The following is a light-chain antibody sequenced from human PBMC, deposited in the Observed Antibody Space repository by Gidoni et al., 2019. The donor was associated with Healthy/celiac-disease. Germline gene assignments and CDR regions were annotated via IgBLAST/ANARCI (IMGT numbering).Light chain of an antibody. J-gene: IGKJ3*01. Sequence: DIQMTQSPSSLSASVVDRVTITCRASQSISSYLNWYQQKPGKAPKLLIYAASSLQSGVPSRFSGSGSGTDFTLTISSLQPEDFATYYCQQSYSTPFTCGPGTKVDIK. CDR2: AAS. V-gene: IGKV1-39*01. CDR1: QSISSY. CDR3: QQSYSTPFT.